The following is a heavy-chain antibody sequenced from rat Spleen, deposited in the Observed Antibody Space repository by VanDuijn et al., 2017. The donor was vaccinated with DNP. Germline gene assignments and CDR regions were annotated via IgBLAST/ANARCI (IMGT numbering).Heavy chain of an antibody. CDR3: TRQDYYFDY. V-gene: IGHV2-72*01. CDR2: IWAGGGT. J-gene: IGHJ2*01. Sequence: QVQLKESGPGLVQPSQTLSLTCTVSGFSLTNYHVSWVRQPPGKSLVWMGSIWAGGGTNYNSAVQSRLNISRDTSKRQVFLEMHRRQPEETGRYYYTRQDYYFDYWGQGVMVTVSS. CDR1: GFSLTNYH.